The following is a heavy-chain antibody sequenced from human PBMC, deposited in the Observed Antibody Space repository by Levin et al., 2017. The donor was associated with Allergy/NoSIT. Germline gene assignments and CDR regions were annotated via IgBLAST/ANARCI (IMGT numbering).Heavy chain of an antibody. J-gene: IGHJ6*02. CDR1: GGSFSGYY. CDR2: INHSGST. V-gene: IGHV4-34*01. D-gene: IGHD3-10*01. Sequence: SQTLSLTCAVYGGSFSGYYWSWIRQPPGKGLEWIGEINHSGSTNYNPSLKSRVTISVDTSKNQFSLKLSSVTAADTAVYYCAGSGSYRRVYYYYGMDVWGQGTTVTVSS. CDR3: AGSGSYRRVYYYYGMDV.